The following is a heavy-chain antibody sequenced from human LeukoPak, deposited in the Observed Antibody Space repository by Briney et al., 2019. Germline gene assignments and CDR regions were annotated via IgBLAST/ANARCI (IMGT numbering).Heavy chain of an antibody. CDR2: ISGSGGST. J-gene: IGHJ4*02. Sequence: RGSLPLSCAASGFTFSSYAMSWVRQAPGKGLEWVSAISGSGGSTYYADSVKGRFTISRDNSKNTLYLQMNSLRAEDTAVYYCAREESGVIFSEGLIDYWGQGTMATVSS. V-gene: IGHV3-23*01. CDR1: GFTFSSYA. D-gene: IGHD3-16*02. CDR3: AREESGVIFSEGLIDY.